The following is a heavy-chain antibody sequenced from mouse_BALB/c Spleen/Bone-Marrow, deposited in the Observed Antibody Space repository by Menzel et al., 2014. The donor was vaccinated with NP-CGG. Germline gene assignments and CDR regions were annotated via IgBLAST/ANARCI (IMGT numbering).Heavy chain of an antibody. V-gene: IGHV1-4*01. CDR3: ARRGVYDYPWFVY. CDR2: INPSSDYT. J-gene: IGHJ3*01. Sequence: QVQLQQSGAELARPGASVKMSCRASGYTFTTYTVHWVKQRPGQGLEWIGYINPSSDYTNYNQKFKDKATLTADKSSSTACMQLSSLTSEDSAVYYCARRGVYDYPWFVYWGQGTLVTVSA. D-gene: IGHD2-4*01. CDR1: GYTFTTYT.